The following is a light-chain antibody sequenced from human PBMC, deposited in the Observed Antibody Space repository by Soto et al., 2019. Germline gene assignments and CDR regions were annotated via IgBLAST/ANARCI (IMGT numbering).Light chain of an antibody. Sequence: EIVLTQSPATLSLSPGERATLSCRASQSVSSYLAWYQQKPGQAPRLLIYDASNRATGIPARFSGSGSGTDFTRTFSSLEPEDFAVYYCQQRSHWPPTFGQGTRLEIK. V-gene: IGKV3-11*01. CDR1: QSVSSY. CDR2: DAS. CDR3: QQRSHWPPT. J-gene: IGKJ5*01.